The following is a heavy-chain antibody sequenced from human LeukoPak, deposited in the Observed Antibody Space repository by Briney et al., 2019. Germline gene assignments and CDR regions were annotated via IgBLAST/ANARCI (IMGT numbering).Heavy chain of an antibody. CDR1: GGSISSGSYY. J-gene: IGHJ5*02. CDR2: IYTSGNT. V-gene: IGHV4-61*02. D-gene: IGHD2-15*01. CDR3: VRYIVEEGFDP. Sequence: SETLSLTCTVSGGSISSGSYYWSWIRQPVGKALEWIGRIYTSGNTNYNSSLKSRVTISGDTSKNQFSLKLTSVTAADTAIYYCVRYIVEEGFDPWGQGTLVTVSS.